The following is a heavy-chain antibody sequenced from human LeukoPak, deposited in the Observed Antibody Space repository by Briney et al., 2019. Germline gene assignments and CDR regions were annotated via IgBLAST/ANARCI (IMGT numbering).Heavy chain of an antibody. J-gene: IGHJ4*02. CDR1: GYSISSGYY. Sequence: PSETLSLTCTVSGYSISSGYYWGWIRQPPGKGLEWIGNIYHSGSTNYNPSLKSRVTISVDTSKNQFSLKLSSVTAADTAVYYCASDYYDTQRFGYWGQGTLVTVSS. V-gene: IGHV4-38-2*02. CDR2: IYHSGST. CDR3: ASDYYDTQRFGY. D-gene: IGHD3-22*01.